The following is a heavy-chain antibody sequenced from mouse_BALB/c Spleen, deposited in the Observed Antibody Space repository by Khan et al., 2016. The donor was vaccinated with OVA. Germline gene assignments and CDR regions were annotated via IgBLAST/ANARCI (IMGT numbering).Heavy chain of an antibody. CDR1: GYSFTSYW. J-gene: IGHJ2*01. CDR2: IYPGIIDT. V-gene: IGHV1-5*01. Sequence: VQLKESGTVLARPGASVKMSCKASGYSFTSYWMHWIEQRPGQGPEWIGAIYPGIIDTRYNQKFRGKAKLTAVTSARTAYMEFSSLKTEDSAVXYCTRSYDSYYFDYWGQGTTLTVSS. D-gene: IGHD2-4*01. CDR3: TRSYDSYYFDY.